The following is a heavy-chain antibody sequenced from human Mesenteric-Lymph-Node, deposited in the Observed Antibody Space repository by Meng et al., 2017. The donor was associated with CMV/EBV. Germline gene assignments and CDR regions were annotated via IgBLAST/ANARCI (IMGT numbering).Heavy chain of an antibody. Sequence: GESLKISCAASGFTVSSNYMSWVRQAPGKGLEWVSVIYSGGSTYYADSVKGRFTISRDNSKNTLYLQMNSLRAEDTAVYYCARGGSPDAFDIWGQGTMVTVSS. J-gene: IGHJ3*02. CDR2: IYSGGST. CDR3: ARGGSPDAFDI. V-gene: IGHV3-53*01. D-gene: IGHD1-26*01. CDR1: GFTVSSNY.